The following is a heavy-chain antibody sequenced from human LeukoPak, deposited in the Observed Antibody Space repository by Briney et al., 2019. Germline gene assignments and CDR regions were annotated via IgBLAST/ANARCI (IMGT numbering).Heavy chain of an antibody. V-gene: IGHV3-43*02. CDR3: AKDRGYCSGGSCYYYYYGMDV. CDR2: ISGNGGST. D-gene: IGHD2-15*01. J-gene: IGHJ6*02. Sequence: PGGSLRLSCAASGFTFDDHAMHWVRQAPGKGLEWVSLISGNGGSTYYADSVKGRFTISRDNSKNSLYLQMNSLRTEDTALYYCAKDRGYCSGGSCYYYYYGMDVWGQGTTVTVSS. CDR1: GFTFDDHA.